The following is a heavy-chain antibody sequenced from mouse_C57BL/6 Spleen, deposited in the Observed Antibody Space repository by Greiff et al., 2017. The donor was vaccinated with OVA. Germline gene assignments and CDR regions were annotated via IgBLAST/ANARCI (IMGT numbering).Heavy chain of an antibody. J-gene: IGHJ1*03. CDR3: ARDRYGNYEGWYFDV. Sequence: VHVKQSGPELVKPGASVKISCKASGYSFTDYNMNWVKQSNGKSLEWIGVINPNYGTTSYNQKFKGKATLTVDQSSSTAYMQLNSLTSEDSAVYYCARDRYGNYEGWYFDVWGTGTTVTVSS. CDR2: INPNYGTT. D-gene: IGHD2-10*02. CDR1: GYSFTDYN. V-gene: IGHV1-39*01.